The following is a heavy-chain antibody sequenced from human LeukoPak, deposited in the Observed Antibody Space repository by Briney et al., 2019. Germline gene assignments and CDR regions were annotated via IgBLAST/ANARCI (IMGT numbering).Heavy chain of an antibody. J-gene: IGHJ4*02. D-gene: IGHD2-8*02. CDR1: GFTFSNAW. V-gene: IGHV3-15*01. CDR2: IKSKTDGGTT. Sequence: GGSLRLSCAASGFTFSNAWMSWVRQAPGKGLEWVGRIKSKTDGGTTDYAAPVKGRFTISRDDSNNTLYLQMNSLKTEDTAVYYCTSESTGAKNDYWGQGTLVTVSS. CDR3: TSESTGAKNDY.